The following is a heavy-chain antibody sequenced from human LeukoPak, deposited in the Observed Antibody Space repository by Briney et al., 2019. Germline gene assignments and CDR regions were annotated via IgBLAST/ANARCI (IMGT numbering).Heavy chain of an antibody. D-gene: IGHD4-17*01. Sequence: SVKVSCKASGGTFSNYAISWVRQAPGQGLEWMGGLIPLFGATNYTQRFQGRITITTDESTTTAYMELSSLRSEDTAVYFCAVGDPFNYYMDLCGKGTTVTVFS. CDR3: AVGDPFNYYMDL. V-gene: IGHV1-69*05. CDR2: LIPLFGAT. J-gene: IGHJ6*03. CDR1: GGTFSNYA.